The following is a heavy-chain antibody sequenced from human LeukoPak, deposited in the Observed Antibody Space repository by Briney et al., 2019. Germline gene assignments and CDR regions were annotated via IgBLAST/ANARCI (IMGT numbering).Heavy chain of an antibody. D-gene: IGHD5-24*01. CDR3: AREDGYNGGPSDY. Sequence: SVKVSCKASGGTFSSYAISWVRQAPGQGLEWMGGIIPIFGTANYAQKFQGRVTITADESTSTAYMELSSLRSEDTAVYYCAREDGYNGGPSDYWGQGTLVTASS. CDR1: GGTFSSYA. J-gene: IGHJ4*02. V-gene: IGHV1-69*13. CDR2: IIPIFGTA.